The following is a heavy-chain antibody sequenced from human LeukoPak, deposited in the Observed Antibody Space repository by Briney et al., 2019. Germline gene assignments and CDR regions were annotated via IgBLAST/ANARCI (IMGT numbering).Heavy chain of an antibody. D-gene: IGHD2-2*01. V-gene: IGHV1-69*01. J-gene: IGHJ6*03. CDR1: GGTFSGYA. CDR3: ARADIVVVPAAYYYYYMDV. Sequence: SVKVSCKASGGTFSGYAISWVRQAPGQGLEWMGGIIPIFGTANYAQKFQGRVTITADESTSTAYMELSSLRSEDTAVYYCARADIVVVPAAYYYYYMDVWGKGTTVTVSS. CDR2: IIPIFGTA.